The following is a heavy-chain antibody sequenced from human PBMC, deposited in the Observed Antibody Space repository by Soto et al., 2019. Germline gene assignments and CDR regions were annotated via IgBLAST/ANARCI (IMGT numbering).Heavy chain of an antibody. V-gene: IGHV4-39*02. CDR1: GGSISSSSYY. CDR2: IYYSGST. Sequence: SETLSLTCTVSGGSISSSSYYWGWIRQPPGKGLEWIGSIYYSGSTYYNPSLKSRVTISVDTSKNQFSLKLSSVTAADTAVYYCARDLNPPPLAAAGTKHGMDVWGQGTTVTVSS. D-gene: IGHD6-13*01. J-gene: IGHJ6*02. CDR3: ARDLNPPPLAAAGTKHGMDV.